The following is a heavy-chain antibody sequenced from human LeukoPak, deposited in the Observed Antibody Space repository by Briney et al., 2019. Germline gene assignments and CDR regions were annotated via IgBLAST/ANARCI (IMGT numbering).Heavy chain of an antibody. Sequence: PSGTLSLTCAVSGGSISSRNWWSWVRQPPGKGLEWIGEIYHSGSTNYNPSLKSRVTISVDTSKNQFSLKLSSVTAADTAVYYCARAVRSKVVPAAKVNWFDPWGQGTLVTVSS. CDR2: IYHSGST. J-gene: IGHJ5*02. CDR1: GGSISSRNW. D-gene: IGHD2-2*01. V-gene: IGHV4-4*02. CDR3: ARAVRSKVVPAAKVNWFDP.